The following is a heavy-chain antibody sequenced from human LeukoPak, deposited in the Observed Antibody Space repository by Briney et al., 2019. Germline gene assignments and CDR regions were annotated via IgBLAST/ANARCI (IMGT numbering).Heavy chain of an antibody. V-gene: IGHV4-61*02. Sequence: SQTLSLTCTVSGGSISSGTFYWSWIRQPAGKGLESIGRIYSSGSTNYNPSPKSRVTISIDASKNQFSLKLSSVTAADSAVYYCARDHSTSYYGMDVWGQGTSVIVSS. CDR1: GGSISSGTFY. CDR2: IYSSGST. CDR3: ARDHSTSYYGMDV. J-gene: IGHJ6*02. D-gene: IGHD6-13*01.